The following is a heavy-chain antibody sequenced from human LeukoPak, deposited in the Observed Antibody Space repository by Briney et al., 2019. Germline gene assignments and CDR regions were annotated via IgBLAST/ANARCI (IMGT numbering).Heavy chain of an antibody. CDR1: GCTFSSYS. CDR2: ISSSSSYI. J-gene: IGHJ3*02. Sequence: TGGSLRLSCAASGCTFSSYSMNWVRQAPRKGLEWVSSISSSSSYIYYADSVKGRFTISRDNAKNSLYLQMNSLRAEDTAVYYYARANTCAAGDALEIWGQGTMVTVSS. D-gene: IGHD2/OR15-2a*01. CDR3: ARANTCAAGDALEI. V-gene: IGHV3-21*01.